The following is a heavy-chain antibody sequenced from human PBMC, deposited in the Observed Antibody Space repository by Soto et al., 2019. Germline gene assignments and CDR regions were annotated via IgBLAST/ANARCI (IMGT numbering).Heavy chain of an antibody. V-gene: IGHV1-69*08. CDR1: GGTFSSYT. CDR3: AREGAAYCGGDCYSSDYYYYGMDV. D-gene: IGHD2-21*02. J-gene: IGHJ6*02. CDR2: IIPILGIA. Sequence: QVQLVQSGAEVKKPGSSVKVSCKASGGTFSSYTISWVRQAPGQGLEWMGRIIPILGIANYAQKFQGRVTITADKSTSTAYMELSSLRSEDTAVYYCAREGAAYCGGDCYSSDYYYYGMDVWGQGTTVTVSS.